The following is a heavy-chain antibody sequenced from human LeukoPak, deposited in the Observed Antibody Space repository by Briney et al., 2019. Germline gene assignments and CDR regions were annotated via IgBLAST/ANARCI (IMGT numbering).Heavy chain of an antibody. CDR2: ISGNCGSI. CDR3: AKGRGSSSMFDY. CDR1: GFTVSSYS. J-gene: IGHJ4*02. Sequence: PGGSLRLSCAAAGFTVSSYSMKWVRQAAGECLEWVSGISGNCGSIGHAYSVKGRFPISRDNAKNSLYLQMNSLRVENTALYYCAKGRGSSSMFDYWGQGTLVTVSS. D-gene: IGHD6-6*01. V-gene: IGHV3-9*01.